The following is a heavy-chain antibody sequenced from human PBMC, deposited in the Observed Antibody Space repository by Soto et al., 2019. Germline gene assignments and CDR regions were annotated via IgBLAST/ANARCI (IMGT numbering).Heavy chain of an antibody. J-gene: IGHJ5*02. V-gene: IGHV4-31*03. D-gene: IGHD3-10*01. CDR3: ARIPYYYGSGVPKSWYDP. CDR2: IYYSGST. Sequence: PSETLSLTCTVSGGSISSGDYYWSWIRQHSGKGLEWIGYIYYSGSTYYNPSLKSRVTISVDTSKNQFSPRLSSVTAADTAVYYCARIPYYYGSGVPKSWYDPCGQRTLVIVSS. CDR1: GGSISSGDYY.